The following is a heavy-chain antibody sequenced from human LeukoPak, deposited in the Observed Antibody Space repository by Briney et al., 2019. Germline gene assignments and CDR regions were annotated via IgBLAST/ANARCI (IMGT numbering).Heavy chain of an antibody. V-gene: IGHV3-33*01. J-gene: IGHJ6*02. D-gene: IGHD3-3*01. CDR1: GFTFSNYG. CDR2: IWYDGSNK. CDR3: ARDLLYDSGYYYGMDV. Sequence: PGGSLRLSCAASGFTFSNYGMRWVRQAPGKGLEWVAVIWYDGSNKYYADSVKGRFTISRDNSKNTLYLQMNSLRAEDTAVYYCARDLLYDSGYYYGMDVWGQGATVTVSS.